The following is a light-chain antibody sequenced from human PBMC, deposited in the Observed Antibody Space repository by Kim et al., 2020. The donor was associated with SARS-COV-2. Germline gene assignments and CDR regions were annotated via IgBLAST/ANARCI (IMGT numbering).Light chain of an antibody. Sequence: DIQMTQSPSSLSASVGDRVTITCQASQDISNYLNWYQQKPGKAPKLLIYDASNLETGVPSRFSGSGSGTDFTFTISSLQPEYIATYYCQQYDNLLTFGGGTKVDIK. CDR3: QQYDNLLT. CDR2: DAS. V-gene: IGKV1-33*01. CDR1: QDISNY. J-gene: IGKJ4*01.